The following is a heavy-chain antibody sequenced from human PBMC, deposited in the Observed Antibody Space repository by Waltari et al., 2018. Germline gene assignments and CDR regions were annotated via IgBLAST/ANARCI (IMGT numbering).Heavy chain of an antibody. J-gene: IGHJ6*02. V-gene: IGHV3-74*01. CDR2: INSDGSST. CDR3: ARAGLPSATWPYYSYGMDV. Sequence: EVQLVESGGGLVQPGGSLRLSCAASGFTFSNYWMHWVRQAPGKGLVWVSRINSDGSSTTYADSVKGRFAISRDNAKNTLYLQMNSLRAEDTAVHYCARAGLPSATWPYYSYGMDVWGQGTTVTVSS. CDR1: GFTFSNYW. D-gene: IGHD5-12*01.